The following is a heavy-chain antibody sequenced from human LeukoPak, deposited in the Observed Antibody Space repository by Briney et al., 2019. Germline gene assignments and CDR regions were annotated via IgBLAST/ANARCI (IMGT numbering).Heavy chain of an antibody. Sequence: PSETLSLTCTVSGGSISSSSYYWGWIRQPPGKGLEWIGSIYYDGSTYYSPSLKSRVTISVDTSKSQFSLTLRSVTAADTAVFYCARLDSGTSQGGFDYWGQGTLVTVSS. J-gene: IGHJ4*02. D-gene: IGHD4-17*01. CDR1: GGSISSSSYY. V-gene: IGHV4-39*01. CDR2: IYYDGST. CDR3: ARLDSGTSQGGFDY.